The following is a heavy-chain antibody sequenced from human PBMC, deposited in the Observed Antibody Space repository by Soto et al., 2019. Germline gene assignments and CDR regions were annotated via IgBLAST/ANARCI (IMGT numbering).Heavy chain of an antibody. J-gene: IGHJ5*02. D-gene: IGHD7-27*01. CDR3: AHGELGIEPHGQEERGGWFDP. V-gene: IGHV2-5*02. CDR2: IYWDDDK. CDR1: GFSLSTSGVG. Sequence: SGPTLVKPTQTLTLTCTFSGFSLSTSGVGVGWIRQPPGKALEWLALIYWDDDKRYSPSLKSRLTITKDTSKNQVVLTMTNMDPVDTATYYCAHGELGIEPHGQEERGGWFDPWGQGTLVTVSS.